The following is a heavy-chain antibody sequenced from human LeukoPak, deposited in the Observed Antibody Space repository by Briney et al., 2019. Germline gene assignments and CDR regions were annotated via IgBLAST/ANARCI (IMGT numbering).Heavy chain of an antibody. CDR3: ASDRFYFGV. V-gene: IGHV3-7*05. Sequence: GGSLRLSCAASGFTFSSYWMHWVRQAPGKGLEWVANIKLDGTEKYYVDSVKGRFTISRDNAKNSLYLQMNSLRAEDTAVCYCASDRFYFGVWGQGTLVTVSS. D-gene: IGHD3-16*01. CDR1: GFTFSSYW. J-gene: IGHJ4*02. CDR2: IKLDGTEK.